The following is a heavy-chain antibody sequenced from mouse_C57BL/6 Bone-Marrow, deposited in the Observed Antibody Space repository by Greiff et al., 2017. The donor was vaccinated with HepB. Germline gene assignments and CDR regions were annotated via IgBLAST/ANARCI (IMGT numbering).Heavy chain of an antibody. CDR3: TNTPY. Sequence: VQLQESGAELVRPGASVTLSCKASGYTFTDYEMHWVKQTPVHGLEWIGAIDPETGGTAYNQKFKGKAILTADKSSSTAYMELRSPTSEDSAVYYCTNTPYWGQGTLVTVSA. CDR2: IDPETGGT. V-gene: IGHV1-15*01. CDR1: GYTFTDYE. J-gene: IGHJ3*01. D-gene: IGHD5-1-1*01.